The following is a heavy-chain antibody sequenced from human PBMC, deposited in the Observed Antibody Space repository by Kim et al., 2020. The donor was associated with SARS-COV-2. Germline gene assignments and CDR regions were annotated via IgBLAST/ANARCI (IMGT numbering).Heavy chain of an antibody. CDR2: IYHSGST. CDR3: ARNPSAAGRGYFQH. J-gene: IGHJ1*01. D-gene: IGHD6-13*01. V-gene: IGHV4-4*02. CDR1: GGSISSSNW. Sequence: SETLSLTCAVSGGSISSSNWWSWVRQPPGKGLEWIGEIYHSGSTNYNPSLKSRVTISVDKSKNQFSLKLSSVTAADTAVYYCARNPSAAGRGYFQHWGQGTLVTVSS.